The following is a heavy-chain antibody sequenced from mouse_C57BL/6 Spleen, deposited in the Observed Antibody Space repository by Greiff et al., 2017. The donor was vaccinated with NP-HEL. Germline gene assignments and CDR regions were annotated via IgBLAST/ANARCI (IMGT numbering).Heavy chain of an antibody. CDR1: GYAFSSYW. CDR3: ASSGLRDPFDY. D-gene: IGHD3-1*01. V-gene: IGHV1-80*01. Sequence: VQLQQSGAELVKPGASVKISCKASGYAFSSYWMNWVKQRPGKGLEWIGQIYPGDGDTNYNGKLKGKATLTADKSSSTAYMQLSNLTSEDSAVYFCASSGLRDPFDYWGQGTTLTVSS. CDR2: IYPGDGDT. J-gene: IGHJ2*01.